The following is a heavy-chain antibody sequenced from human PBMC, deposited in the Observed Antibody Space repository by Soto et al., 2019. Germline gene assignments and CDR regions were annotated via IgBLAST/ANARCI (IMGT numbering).Heavy chain of an antibody. D-gene: IGHD3-10*01. CDR3: ARDPPLLLWFGELHV. CDR2: ISYDGSNK. CDR1: GFTFSSYA. Sequence: PGGSLRLSCAASGFTFSSYAMHWVRQAPGKGLEWVAVISYDGSNKYYADSVKGRFTISRDNSKNTLYLQMNSLRAEDTAVYYYARDPPLLLWFGELHVWGQRTTVTVSS. V-gene: IGHV3-30-3*01. J-gene: IGHJ6*02.